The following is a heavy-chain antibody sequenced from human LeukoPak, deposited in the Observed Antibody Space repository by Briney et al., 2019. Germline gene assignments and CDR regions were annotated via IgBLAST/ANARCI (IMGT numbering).Heavy chain of an antibody. CDR1: GYTFTSYG. CDR2: ISAYNGNT. CDR3: ARGPLGYCSSTSCYPGYFDY. J-gene: IGHJ4*02. Sequence: ASVKVSCKASGYTFTSYGISWVRQAPGQGLEWMGWISAYNGNTNYAQKFQGRVTITADESTSTAYMELSSLRSEDTAVYYCARGPLGYCSSTSCYPGYFDYWGQGTLVTVSS. D-gene: IGHD2-2*01. V-gene: IGHV1-18*01.